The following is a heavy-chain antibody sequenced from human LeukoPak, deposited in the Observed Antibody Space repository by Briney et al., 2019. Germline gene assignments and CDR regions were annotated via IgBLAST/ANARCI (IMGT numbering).Heavy chain of an antibody. CDR1: GVSISGHY. CDR2: IYYSGST. V-gene: IGHV4-31*11. CDR3: ARDSITVGALDY. D-gene: IGHD1-26*01. J-gene: IGHJ4*02. Sequence: SETLSLTCAVSGVSISGHYWTWIRQHPGKGLEWIGYIYYSGSTYYNPSLKSRVTISVDTSKNQFSLKLSSVTAADTAVYYCARDSITVGALDYWGQGTLVTVSS.